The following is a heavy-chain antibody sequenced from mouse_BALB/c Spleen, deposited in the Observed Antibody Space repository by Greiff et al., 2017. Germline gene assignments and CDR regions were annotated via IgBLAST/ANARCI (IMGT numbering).Heavy chain of an antibody. CDR3: ARGGITTAMNY. CDR1: GYTFTSYW. CDR2: INPSNGRT. D-gene: IGHD2-4*01. J-gene: IGHJ4*01. Sequence: QVQLKQPGAELVKPGASVKLSCKASGYTFTSYWMHWVKQRPGQGLEWIGEINPSNGRTNYNEKFKSKATLTVAKSSSTAYMPLSSLTSEDSAVYYCARGGITTAMNYWGRGTSVTVSS. V-gene: IGHV1S81*02.